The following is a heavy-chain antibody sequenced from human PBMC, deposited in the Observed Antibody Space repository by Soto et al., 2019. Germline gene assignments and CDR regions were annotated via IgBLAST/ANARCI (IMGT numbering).Heavy chain of an antibody. CDR2: IYYSGST. D-gene: IGHD6-6*01. J-gene: IGHJ6*02. CDR1: GGSISSSSYY. Sequence: QLQLQESGPGLVKPSETLSLTCTVSGGSISSSSYYWGWIRQPPGKGLEWIGSIYYSGSTYYNPSLKSRVTISVDTSKNQCSLKLSSVTAADTAVYYCARQYEYSSSSYYYYGMDVWGQGTTVTVSS. V-gene: IGHV4-39*01. CDR3: ARQYEYSSSSYYYYGMDV.